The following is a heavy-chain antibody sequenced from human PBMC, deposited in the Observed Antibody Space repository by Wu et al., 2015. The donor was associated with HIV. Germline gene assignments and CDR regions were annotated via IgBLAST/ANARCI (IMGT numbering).Heavy chain of an antibody. J-gene: IGHJ1*01. V-gene: IGHV1-8*02. CDR3: ARVGVLLTSAQLLEYFQH. Sequence: QVQLVQSGTVVQKPGTSVRVSCKISGYRFTSFNINWIRQVHGRGLEWMGWMDPKSGSAAFGCNFQGRVSMTRNNSISTAYMDLSRVTSDDTAIYYCARVGVLLTSAQLLEYFQHWGQGTRVVVSS. CDR2: MDPKSGSA. D-gene: IGHD5-24*01. CDR1: GYRFTSFN.